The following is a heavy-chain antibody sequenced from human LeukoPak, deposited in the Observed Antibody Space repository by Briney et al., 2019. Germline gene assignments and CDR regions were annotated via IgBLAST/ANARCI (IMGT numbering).Heavy chain of an antibody. CDR3: ARDYYDSSGYDLDY. CDR2: INAGNGNT. Sequence: ASVKVSCKASGYTFTSNAIHWVRQAPGQRLEWMGWINAGNGNTKYSQKFQGRVTITRDTSASTAYMELSSLRSEDTAVYYCARDYYDSSGYDLDYWGQGTLVTVSS. D-gene: IGHD3-22*01. CDR1: GYTFTSNA. V-gene: IGHV1-3*01. J-gene: IGHJ4*02.